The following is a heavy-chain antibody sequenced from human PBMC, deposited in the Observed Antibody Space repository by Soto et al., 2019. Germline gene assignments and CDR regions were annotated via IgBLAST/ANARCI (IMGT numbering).Heavy chain of an antibody. CDR2: IIYRGGGT. CDR1: GFTFSSYA. CDR3: ARRDDSEAFDI. J-gene: IGHJ3*02. Sequence: GGSLRLSCAASGFTFSSYAMSWVRQAPGKGLEWVSAIIYRGGGTYYADSAKGRCIISRDASKNMVFLQVNNLRAEDTAIYYCARRDDSEAFDIWGQGTTVTVSS. V-gene: IGHV3-23*01. D-gene: IGHD5-18*01.